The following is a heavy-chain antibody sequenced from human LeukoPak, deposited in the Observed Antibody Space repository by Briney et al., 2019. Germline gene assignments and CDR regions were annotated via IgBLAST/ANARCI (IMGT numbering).Heavy chain of an antibody. CDR3: AKGSDPFRWFGEFNVKLPRPIRHYYFDS. Sequence: ASVKVSCKASGYTFTGYYMHWVRQAPGQGLEWMGIINPSGGSTSYAQKFQGRVTMTRDMSTSTVYMELSSLRSEDTAVYYCAKGSDPFRWFGEFNVKLPRPIRHYYFDSWGQGTLVTVSS. V-gene: IGHV1-46*01. CDR2: INPSGGST. CDR1: GYTFTGYY. J-gene: IGHJ4*02. D-gene: IGHD3-10*01.